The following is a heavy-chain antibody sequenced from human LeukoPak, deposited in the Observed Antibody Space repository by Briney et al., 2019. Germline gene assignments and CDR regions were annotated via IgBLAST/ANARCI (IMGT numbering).Heavy chain of an antibody. CDR1: GGTFSSYA. CDR2: IIPIFGTA. J-gene: IGHJ5*01. V-gene: IGHV1-69*05. D-gene: IGHD1-1*01. Sequence: EASVKVSCKASGGTFSSYAISWVRQAPGQGLEWMGGIIPIFGTANYAQKFQGRVTITTDESTSTAYMELSSLRSEDTAVYYCCRNDGNWFDSWGQGTLVTVSS. CDR3: CRNDGNWFDS.